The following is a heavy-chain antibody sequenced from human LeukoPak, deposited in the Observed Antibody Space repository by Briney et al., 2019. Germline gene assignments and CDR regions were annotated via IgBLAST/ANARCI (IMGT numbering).Heavy chain of an antibody. Sequence: GGSLRLSCAASGFTFSNYWMHWIRQAPGKGLVWVSRINSDGINTSYADSVKGRLTISRDNAKNTLNLQMNSLRAEDTAVYYCARDLGQYYDTSDNWFDPWGQGTLVTVSS. CDR3: ARDLGQYYDTSDNWFDP. J-gene: IGHJ5*02. V-gene: IGHV3-74*01. CDR1: GFTFSNYW. CDR2: INSDGINT. D-gene: IGHD3-22*01.